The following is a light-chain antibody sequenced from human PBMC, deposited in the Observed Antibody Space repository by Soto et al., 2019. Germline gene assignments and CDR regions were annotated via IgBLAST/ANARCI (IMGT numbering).Light chain of an antibody. CDR2: EVS. J-gene: IGLJ2*01. Sequence: QSALTQPPSASGSPGQSVTISCTGTSSDVGGYNYVSWYQQHPGKAPKLMIYEVSKRPSGVPDRFSGSKSGTTASLTVSGLQAEDEADYYCSSYAGSNNLIFCGGTKLTVL. CDR1: SSDVGGYNY. CDR3: SSYAGSNNLI. V-gene: IGLV2-8*01.